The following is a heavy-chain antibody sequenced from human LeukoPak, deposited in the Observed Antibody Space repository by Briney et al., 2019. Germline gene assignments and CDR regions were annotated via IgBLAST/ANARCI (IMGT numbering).Heavy chain of an antibody. Sequence: PSETLSLTCTVSGGPISTDDYYWTWLRQTPGKELEWIGYIYYSGTTNYNPSLKSRVTISVDTSKNQFSLKLGSVTAADTAVYYCARGPVNSRPGYFDYWGQGTLVTVSS. D-gene: IGHD2/OR15-2a*01. CDR1: GGPISTDDYY. CDR2: IYYSGTT. V-gene: IGHV4-61*08. J-gene: IGHJ4*02. CDR3: ARGPVNSRPGYFDY.